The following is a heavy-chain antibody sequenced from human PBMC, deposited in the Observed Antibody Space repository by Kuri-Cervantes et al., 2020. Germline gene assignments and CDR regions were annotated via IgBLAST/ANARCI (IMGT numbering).Heavy chain of an antibody. CDR2: IKQDGSEK. J-gene: IGHJ6*02. V-gene: IGHV3-7*04. Sequence: GESLKISCAASGFTFSSYWRSWVRQAPGKGLEWVANIKQDGSEKYYVDSVKGRFTISRDNAKNSLYLQMNSLRAEDTAVYYCARGKRSGSYYNEPYYYYGMDVWGQGNTVTVSS. CDR1: GFTFSSYW. D-gene: IGHD3-10*01. CDR3: ARGKRSGSYYNEPYYYYGMDV.